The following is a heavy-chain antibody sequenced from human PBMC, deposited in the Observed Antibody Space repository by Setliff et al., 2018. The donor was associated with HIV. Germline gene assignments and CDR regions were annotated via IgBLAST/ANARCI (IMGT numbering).Heavy chain of an antibody. CDR1: GFTFSSHW. CDR2: IKQDGSEK. D-gene: IGHD3-22*01. Sequence: GGSLRLSCAASGFTFSSHWMSWIRQAPGKGLEWVASIKQDGSEKYFVDSVKGRFIASTDNAKNSLFLQMNSLKAEDTAVYYCARAYNVYDYRSDSSGYDYWGQGTLVTVSS. J-gene: IGHJ4*02. V-gene: IGHV3-7*03. CDR3: ARAYNVYDYRSDSSGYDY.